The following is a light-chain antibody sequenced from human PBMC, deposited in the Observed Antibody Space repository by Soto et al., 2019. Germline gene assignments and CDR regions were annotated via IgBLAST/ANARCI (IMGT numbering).Light chain of an antibody. CDR1: QSVSSY. Sequence: EIVLTQSPATLTLSPGERATLSCRASQSVSSYLAWYQQKPGQAPRLLIYDASNRATGIPARFSGSGSGTDFTLTISSLEPEDFAVYYCQRRSNWPPYTFGQGTKLGIK. CDR2: DAS. V-gene: IGKV3-11*01. CDR3: QRRSNWPPYT. J-gene: IGKJ2*01.